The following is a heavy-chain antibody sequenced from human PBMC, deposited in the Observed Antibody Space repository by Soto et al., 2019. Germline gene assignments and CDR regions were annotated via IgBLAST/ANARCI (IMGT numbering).Heavy chain of an antibody. D-gene: IGHD2-8*02. J-gene: IGHJ4*02. CDR1: GFSLSTSGVG. Sequence: SGPTLVNPTQTLTLTCSFSGFSLSTSGVGVGWIRQSPEKALEWLALIFWDDDKRYSPSLRNRLTIAKDASKNQVVLTLTNVDPVDTATYYCARILTGTGGHFDSWGQGAPVTVSS. CDR3: ARILTGTGGHFDS. V-gene: IGHV2-5*02. CDR2: IFWDDDK.